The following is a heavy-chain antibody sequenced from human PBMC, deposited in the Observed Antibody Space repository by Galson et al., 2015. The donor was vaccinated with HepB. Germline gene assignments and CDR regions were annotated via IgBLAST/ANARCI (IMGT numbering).Heavy chain of an antibody. D-gene: IGHD5-18*01. CDR2: IYYSGST. CDR3: ARQKVWDGYSYGFLFDY. Sequence: ETLSLTCTVSGGSISSSSYYWGWIRQPPGKGLEWIGSIYYSGSTYYNPSLKSRVTISVDTSKNQFSLKLSSVTAADTAVYYCARQKVWDGYSYGFLFDYWGQGTLVTVSS. V-gene: IGHV4-39*01. J-gene: IGHJ4*02. CDR1: GGSISSSSYY.